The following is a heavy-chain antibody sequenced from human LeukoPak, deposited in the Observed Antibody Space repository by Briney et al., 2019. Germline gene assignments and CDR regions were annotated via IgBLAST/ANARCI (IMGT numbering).Heavy chain of an antibody. Sequence: GGSLRLSCAASGFTFSSYAMSWVRQAPGKGLEWVSTISGSGGSTNHADSVKGRFTISRDDSKNTLYLQMNSLRAEDTAVYYCARTCGGSCWLDYWGQGTLVTVSS. V-gene: IGHV3-23*01. CDR3: ARTCGGSCWLDY. CDR2: ISGSGGST. CDR1: GFTFSSYA. J-gene: IGHJ4*02. D-gene: IGHD2-15*01.